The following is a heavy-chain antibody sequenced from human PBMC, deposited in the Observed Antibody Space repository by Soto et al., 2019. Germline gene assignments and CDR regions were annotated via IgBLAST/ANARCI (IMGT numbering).Heavy chain of an antibody. CDR3: ARAGGRYSGYER. CDR1: GGTFSSYT. J-gene: IGHJ3*01. Sequence: SVKVSCKASGGTFSSYTISWVRQAPGQGLEWVGRIIPILGIANYAQKFQGRVTITADRSTSTAYMELSSLRSEDTAVYYCARAGGRYSGYERWGQGTMVTVSS. D-gene: IGHD5-12*01. CDR2: IIPILGIA. V-gene: IGHV1-69*02.